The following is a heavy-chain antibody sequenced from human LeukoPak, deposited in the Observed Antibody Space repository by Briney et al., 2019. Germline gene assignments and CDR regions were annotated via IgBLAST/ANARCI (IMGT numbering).Heavy chain of an antibody. J-gene: IGHJ4*02. D-gene: IGHD3-22*01. CDR2: IYYSGST. CDR1: GGSISSYY. CDR3: LAYDSNGYYSDY. V-gene: IGHV4-59*06. Sequence: PSETLSLTCTVSGGSISSYYWSWIRQPPGKGLEWIGYIYYSGSTYYNPSLKSRVTISVDTSKNQFSLKLSSVTAADTAVYYCLAYDSNGYYSDYWGQGTLVTVSS.